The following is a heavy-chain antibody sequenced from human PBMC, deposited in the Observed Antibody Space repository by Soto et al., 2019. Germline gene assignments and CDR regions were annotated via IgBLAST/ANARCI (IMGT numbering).Heavy chain of an antibody. CDR2: ISSDGSNK. Sequence: GGSLRLSCAASGFPFSGYGMHWVRQAPGKGLEWVSLISSDGSNKRYADSVKGRLTISRDNSKNTLFLQMNSLRVEDTAVYYCAKDVSLAAASPYYGMDVWGQGTTVTVSS. CDR1: GFPFSGYG. J-gene: IGHJ6*02. V-gene: IGHV3-30*18. CDR3: AKDVSLAAASPYYGMDV. D-gene: IGHD6-13*01.